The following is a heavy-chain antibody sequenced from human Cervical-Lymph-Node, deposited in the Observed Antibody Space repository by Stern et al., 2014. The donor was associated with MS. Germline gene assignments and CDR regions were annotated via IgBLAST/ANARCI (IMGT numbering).Heavy chain of an antibody. Sequence: QVQLVESGAEVRKPGSSVKVSCVASGGAFTSFAFTWVRQAPGQGLEWVGAVLPMFGTASYGQKFKGRVTITADAATNTVYMDLNNLRSEDTALYYCARNRGWFDLWGQGTQVIVSS. V-gene: IGHV1-69*01. D-gene: IGHD3-10*01. CDR1: GGAFTSFA. CDR3: ARNRGWFDL. J-gene: IGHJ5*02. CDR2: VLPMFGTA.